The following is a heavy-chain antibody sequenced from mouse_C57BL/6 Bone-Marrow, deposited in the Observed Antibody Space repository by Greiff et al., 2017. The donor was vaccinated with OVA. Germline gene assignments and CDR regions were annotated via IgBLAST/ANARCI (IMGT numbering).Heavy chain of an antibody. J-gene: IGHJ2*01. D-gene: IGHD2-3*01. CDR3: ARGWLLPSSFDY. CDR1: GYTFTSYW. CDR2: IHPNSGST. Sequence: QVQLQQPGAELVKPGASVKLSCKASGYTFTSYWMHWVKQRPGQGLEWIGMIHPNSGSTNYNEKFKSKATLTVDKSSSTAYMQLSSLTSEDSAVYYCARGWLLPSSFDYWGQGTTLTVSS. V-gene: IGHV1-64*01.